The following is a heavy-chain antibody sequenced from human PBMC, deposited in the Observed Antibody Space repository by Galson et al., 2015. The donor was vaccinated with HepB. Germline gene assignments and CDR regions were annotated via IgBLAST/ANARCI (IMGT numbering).Heavy chain of an antibody. Sequence: SLRLSCAASGFTFSSYWMHWVRQAPGKGLEWVAVISYDGSNKYYADSVKGRFTISRDNSKNTLYLQMNSLRAEDTAVYYCARGYPEADYDSSGLDYWGQGTLVTVSS. V-gene: IGHV3-30-3*01. CDR2: ISYDGSNK. CDR1: GFTFSSYW. J-gene: IGHJ4*02. D-gene: IGHD3-22*01. CDR3: ARGYPEADYDSSGLDY.